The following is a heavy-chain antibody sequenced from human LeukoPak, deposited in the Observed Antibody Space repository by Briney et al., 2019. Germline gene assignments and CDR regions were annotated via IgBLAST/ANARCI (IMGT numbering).Heavy chain of an antibody. J-gene: IGHJ3*02. CDR2: ITSSSTTK. D-gene: IGHD6-19*01. CDR1: GFTFSAYS. V-gene: IGHV3-48*04. Sequence: PGGSLRLSCAASGFTFSAYSMNWVRQAPGKGLEWISYITSSSTTKYYAESVKGRFTISRDNAKNSLYLQMNSLRAEDTALYYCAKDNRAVAGAFDIWGQGTMVTVSS. CDR3: AKDNRAVAGAFDI.